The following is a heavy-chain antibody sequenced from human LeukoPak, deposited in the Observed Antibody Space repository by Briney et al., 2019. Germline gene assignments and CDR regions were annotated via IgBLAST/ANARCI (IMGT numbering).Heavy chain of an antibody. D-gene: IGHD4-11*01. Sequence: GGSLRLSCAASGFAVSSNYMSWVRQSPGKGLEWVSVIYSGGSTYYADSVKGRFTISRDNSKNTLYLQMNSLRAEDTAVYYCAREGGTTVGFDYWGQGTLVTVSS. CDR3: AREGGTTVGFDY. CDR2: IYSGGST. CDR1: GFAVSSNY. J-gene: IGHJ4*02. V-gene: IGHV3-53*01.